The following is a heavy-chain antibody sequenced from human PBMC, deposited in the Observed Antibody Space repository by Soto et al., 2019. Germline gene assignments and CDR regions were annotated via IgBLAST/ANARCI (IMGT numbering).Heavy chain of an antibody. CDR2: IYYDGST. D-gene: IGHD3-22*01. CDR1: GGSISSSSHY. J-gene: IGHJ3*02. Sequence: QLQMQESGPGLVKPSETLSLTCTVSGGSISSSSHYWAWIRQPPGKGLEWIGSIYYDGSTHYYPSLESRVTISADMSKNQLSLRLNSVTAADTAVYYCARPYYDSSGYWGPMDIWGQGTMVTVSS. CDR3: ARPYYDSSGYWGPMDI. V-gene: IGHV4-39*01.